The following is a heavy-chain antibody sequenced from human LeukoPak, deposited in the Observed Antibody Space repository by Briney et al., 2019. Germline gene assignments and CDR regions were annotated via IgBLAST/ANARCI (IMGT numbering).Heavy chain of an antibody. Sequence: PGGSLRLSCAASGFTFNIYTMSWVRQAPGKGLEWVANIKQDGSEKYYVDSVKGRFTISRDNAKNSLYLQMNSLRAEDTAVYYCARDGFGAAALGYWGQGTLVTVSS. CDR2: IKQDGSEK. D-gene: IGHD6-13*01. J-gene: IGHJ4*02. CDR1: GFTFNIYT. V-gene: IGHV3-7*04. CDR3: ARDGFGAAALGY.